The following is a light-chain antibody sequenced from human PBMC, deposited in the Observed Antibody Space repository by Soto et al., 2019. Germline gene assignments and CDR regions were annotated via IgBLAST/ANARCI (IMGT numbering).Light chain of an antibody. Sequence: DIQMTQSPSSLSASVGDRVTITCQASQDISNYLNWYQQKPGKAPKLLIYDASNLETGVPSRFSGSRSGTVFTSTISNLQPEDIATYYCQHYDNLPSITFGQGTRLEIK. CDR3: QHYDNLPSIT. CDR2: DAS. CDR1: QDISNY. V-gene: IGKV1-33*01. J-gene: IGKJ5*01.